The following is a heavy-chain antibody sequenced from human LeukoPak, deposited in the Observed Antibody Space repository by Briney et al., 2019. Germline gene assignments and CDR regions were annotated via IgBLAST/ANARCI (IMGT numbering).Heavy chain of an antibody. Sequence: PGGSLRLPCAASGFTFSNYGMHWVRQAPGKGLEWVAVISYDGSNKYYADSVKGRFTISRDNSKNTLYLQMNSLRAEDTAVCYCARALATLRFLEWSYGMDVWGQGTTVTVSS. CDR1: GFTFSNYG. D-gene: IGHD3-3*01. V-gene: IGHV3-30*03. CDR2: ISYDGSNK. CDR3: ARALATLRFLEWSYGMDV. J-gene: IGHJ6*02.